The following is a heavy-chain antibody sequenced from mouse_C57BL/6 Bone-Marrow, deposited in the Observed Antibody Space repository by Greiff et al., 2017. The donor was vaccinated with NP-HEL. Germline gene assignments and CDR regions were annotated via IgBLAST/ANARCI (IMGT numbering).Heavy chain of an antibody. V-gene: IGHV1-78*01. D-gene: IGHD2-2*01. J-gene: IGHJ3*01. Sequence: QVQLQQSDAELVKPGASVKISCTVSGYTFTDHSIHWMKQRPEQGLEWIGYIYPRDGSTEYNEKFKGKATLTADKSSSTAYMQLNSLKSEDFAVYSCAEDGYDRAGFAYWGQGTLVTVSA. CDR3: AEDGYDRAGFAY. CDR1: GYTFTDHS. CDR2: IYPRDGST.